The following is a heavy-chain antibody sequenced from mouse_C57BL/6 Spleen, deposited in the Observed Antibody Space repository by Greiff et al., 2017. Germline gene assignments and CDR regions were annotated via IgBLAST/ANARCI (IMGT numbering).Heavy chain of an antibody. CDR1: GYTFTSYW. Sequence: QVQLQQPGAELVRPGSSVKLSCKASGYTFTSYWMDWVKQRPGQGLEWIGNIYPSDSETHYNQKFKDKATLTVDKSSSTAYMQLRSLTSEDSAVYYCARGIYYDYDVRFAYWGQGTLVTVSA. J-gene: IGHJ3*01. CDR2: IYPSDSET. CDR3: ARGIYYDYDVRFAY. D-gene: IGHD2-4*01. V-gene: IGHV1-61*01.